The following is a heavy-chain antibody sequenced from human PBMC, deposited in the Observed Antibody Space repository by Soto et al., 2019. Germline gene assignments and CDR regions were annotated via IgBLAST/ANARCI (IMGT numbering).Heavy chain of an antibody. CDR2: IYYSGRT. CDR1: GESISSSSYY. V-gene: IGHV4-39*01. D-gene: IGHD2-21*02. Sequence: PSETLSLTCIVSGESISSSSYYWGWIRQPPGKGLEWFGSIYYSGRTYYNPSFKSRVTISIDTSKHQFSLKLSSVTATDTAVYYCARQRTAVVTQAYFDHWGQGALVTVSS. J-gene: IGHJ4*02. CDR3: ARQRTAVVTQAYFDH.